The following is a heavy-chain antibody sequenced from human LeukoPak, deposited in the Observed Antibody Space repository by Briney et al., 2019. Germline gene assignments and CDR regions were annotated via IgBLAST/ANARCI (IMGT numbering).Heavy chain of an antibody. CDR1: GGTFSSYT. D-gene: IGHD1-14*01. Sequence: SVKVSCKASGGTFSSYTISWVRQAPGEGLEWMGGIIPNFGTPNYAQKFQGRVTITADKSTSTAYMELSSLRSEDTAVYYCARVLITSANWFDPWGQGTLVTVSS. J-gene: IGHJ5*02. V-gene: IGHV1-69*06. CDR3: ARVLITSANWFDP. CDR2: IIPNFGTP.